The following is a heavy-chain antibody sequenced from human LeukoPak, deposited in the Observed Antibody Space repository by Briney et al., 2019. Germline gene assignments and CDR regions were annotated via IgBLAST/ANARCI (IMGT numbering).Heavy chain of an antibody. CDR1: GGSISSGSYY. V-gene: IGHV4-61*02. CDR3: ATVWEHGDY. J-gene: IGHJ4*02. D-gene: IGHD1-26*01. Sequence: KPSETLSLTCTVSGGSISSGSYYWSWIRQPAGKGLELIGRIYTSGSTNYNPSLKSRVTISVDTSNNQFSLKLSSVTAADTAVYYCATVWEHGDYWGQGTLVTVSS. CDR2: IYTSGST.